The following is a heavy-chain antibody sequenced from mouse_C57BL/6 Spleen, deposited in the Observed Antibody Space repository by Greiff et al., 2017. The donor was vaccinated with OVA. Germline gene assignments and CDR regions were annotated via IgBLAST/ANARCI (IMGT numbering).Heavy chain of an antibody. Sequence: QVQLQQSGPELVKPGASVKISCKASGYAFSSSWMNWVKQRPGKGLEWIGRIYPGDGDTNYNGKFKGKATLTADKSSSTAYMQLSSLTSEDSAVYFCAREEDYYGSRPAMDYWGQGTSVTVSS. CDR1: GYAFSSSW. CDR3: AREEDYYGSRPAMDY. CDR2: IYPGDGDT. J-gene: IGHJ4*01. D-gene: IGHD1-1*01. V-gene: IGHV1-82*01.